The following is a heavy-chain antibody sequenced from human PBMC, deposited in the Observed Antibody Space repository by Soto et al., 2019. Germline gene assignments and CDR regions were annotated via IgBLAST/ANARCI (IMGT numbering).Heavy chain of an antibody. Sequence: GGSLRLSCAASGFTVSSNYMSWVRQAPGKGLEWVSVIYSGGSTYYADSVKGRFTISRDNSKNTLYLQMNSLRAEDTAVYYCARDLRWLEDIVVVVYGMDVWGQGTTVTVSS. CDR3: ARDLRWLEDIVVVVYGMDV. D-gene: IGHD2-15*01. CDR2: IYSGGST. V-gene: IGHV3-66*01. CDR1: GFTVSSNY. J-gene: IGHJ6*02.